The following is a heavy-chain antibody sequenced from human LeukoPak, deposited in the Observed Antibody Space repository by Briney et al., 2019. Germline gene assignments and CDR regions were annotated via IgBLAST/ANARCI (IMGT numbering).Heavy chain of an antibody. V-gene: IGHV3-23*01. CDR3: ATRGDKYYFDY. Sequence: GGSLRLSCAASGFTFSSYAMSWVRQAPGKGLEWVSVISGSGGSTYYADSVKGRFTISRDNSENTLYLQMNSLRAEDTAVYYCATRGDKYYFDYWGQGTLVTVSS. CDR1: GFTFSSYA. J-gene: IGHJ4*02. D-gene: IGHD3-10*01. CDR2: ISGSGGST.